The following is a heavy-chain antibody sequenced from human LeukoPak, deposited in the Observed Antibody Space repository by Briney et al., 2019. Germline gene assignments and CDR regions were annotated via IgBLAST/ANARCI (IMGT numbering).Heavy chain of an antibody. J-gene: IGHJ4*02. CDR2: IYSGGST. Sequence: GGSLRLSCAASGFTVSSNYMSWVRQAPGKGLEWVSVIYSGGSTYYADSVKGRFTISRDNAKNSLYLQMNSLRAEDTAVYYCAREGRGRTYYDFWSGSKPLYYFDYWGQGTLVTVSS. V-gene: IGHV3-53*01. CDR1: GFTVSSNY. D-gene: IGHD3-3*01. CDR3: AREGRGRTYYDFWSGSKPLYYFDY.